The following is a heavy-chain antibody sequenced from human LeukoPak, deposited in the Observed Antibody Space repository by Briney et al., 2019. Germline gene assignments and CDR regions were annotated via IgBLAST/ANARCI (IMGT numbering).Heavy chain of an antibody. CDR2: INPIFGTG. D-gene: IGHD2-15*01. CDR3: ASPRRAYSLVRAAFDI. J-gene: IGHJ3*02. Sequence: ASVKVSCKASGGTISNYAISWVRQAPGQGLEWMGGINPIFGTGIYAQKFQGRVTITADKSTSAAYMELSSLRSEDTAVYYCASPRRAYSLVRAAFDIWGQGTMVTVSA. V-gene: IGHV1-69*06. CDR1: GGTISNYA.